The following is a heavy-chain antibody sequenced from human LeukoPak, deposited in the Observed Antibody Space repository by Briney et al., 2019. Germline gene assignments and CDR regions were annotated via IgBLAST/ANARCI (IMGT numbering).Heavy chain of an antibody. CDR1: GGSISSYY. D-gene: IGHD2-15*01. Sequence: KPSETLSLTCTVSGGSISSYYWSWIRQPPGKGLEWIGYIYYSGSTNYNPSLKSRVTISVDTSKNQFSLKLSSVTAADTAVYYCARGGSRIAWFDPWGQGTLVTVSS. CDR3: ARGGSRIAWFDP. J-gene: IGHJ5*02. CDR2: IYYSGST. V-gene: IGHV4-59*01.